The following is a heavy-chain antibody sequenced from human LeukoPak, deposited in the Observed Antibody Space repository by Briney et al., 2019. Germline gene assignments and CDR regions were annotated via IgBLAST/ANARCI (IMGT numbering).Heavy chain of an antibody. CDR2: MYYSGRT. D-gene: IGHD1-7*01. CDR3: AISENYHYFDY. J-gene: IGHJ4*02. CDR1: GGSISSSSYY. Sequence: PSETLSLTCTVSGGSISSSSYYWGWIRQPPGKGLEWIGSMYYSGRTYNNMSLKSRVTISVDTSKNQFSLNLSSVTAADTAVYYCAISENYHYFDYWGQGTLVTVSS. V-gene: IGHV4-39*01.